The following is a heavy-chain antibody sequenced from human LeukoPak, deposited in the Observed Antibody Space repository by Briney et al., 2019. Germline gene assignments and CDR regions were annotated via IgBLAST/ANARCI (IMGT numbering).Heavy chain of an antibody. D-gene: IGHD3-9*01. CDR2: IYYSGST. Sequence: SETLSLTCTVSGGSISSYYWSWIRQPPGKGLEWIGYIYYSGSTNYNPSLKSRVTISVDTSKNQFSLKLSSVTAADTAVYYCARDVPYYDILTGYAYYYMDVWGKGTTVTVSS. CDR1: GGSISSYY. V-gene: IGHV4-59*01. CDR3: ARDVPYYDILTGYAYYYMDV. J-gene: IGHJ6*03.